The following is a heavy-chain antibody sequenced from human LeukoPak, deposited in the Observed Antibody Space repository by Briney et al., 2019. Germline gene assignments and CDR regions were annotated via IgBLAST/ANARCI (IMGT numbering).Heavy chain of an antibody. CDR2: FDPEDDEI. V-gene: IGHV1-24*01. CDR3: ATAVSFDLYGMDV. Sequence: ASVTVSCKVSGYTLTELSMHWVRQAPGKGLEWMGGFDPEDDEIIYAQKFQGGVTMTEDTSTDTAYMELSSLRSEDTAVYYCATAVSFDLYGMDVWGQGTTVTVSS. D-gene: IGHD3-9*01. J-gene: IGHJ6*02. CDR1: GYTLTELS.